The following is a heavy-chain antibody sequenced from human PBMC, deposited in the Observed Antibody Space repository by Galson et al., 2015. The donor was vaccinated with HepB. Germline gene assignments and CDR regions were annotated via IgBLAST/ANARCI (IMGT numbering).Heavy chain of an antibody. CDR2: VWYDGSNK. D-gene: IGHD4-23*01. V-gene: IGHV3-33*01. Sequence: SLRLSCAASGFTFSTYAMHWVRQAPGKGLEWVAVVWYDGSNKYYADSVKGRFTISRDNSKNTLYLQMNSLRAEDTAVYYCARAPGTTVVTGVDYWGQGTLVTVSS. CDR3: ARAPGTTVVTGVDY. CDR1: GFTFSTYA. J-gene: IGHJ4*02.